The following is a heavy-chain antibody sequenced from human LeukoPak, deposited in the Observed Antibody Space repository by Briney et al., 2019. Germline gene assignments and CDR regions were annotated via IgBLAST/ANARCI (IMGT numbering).Heavy chain of an antibody. V-gene: IGHV4-59*08. CDR3: ARGRLWTWDY. CDR2: INYSGST. Sequence: SETLSLTCTVSSASTSTYHWTWIRQPPGKGLEWIGYINYSGSTNYNPSLKSRVTISIDTSKNQFSLKLTSATAADTAVYYCARGRLWTWDYWGQGALVTVSS. D-gene: IGHD4/OR15-4a*01. CDR1: SASTSTYH. J-gene: IGHJ4*02.